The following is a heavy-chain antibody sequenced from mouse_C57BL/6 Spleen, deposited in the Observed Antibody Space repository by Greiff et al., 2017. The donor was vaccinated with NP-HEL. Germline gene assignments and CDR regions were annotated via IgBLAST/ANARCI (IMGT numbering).Heavy chain of an antibody. CDR2: IYPGDGDT. V-gene: IGHV1-82*01. D-gene: IGHD1-3*01. CDR1: GYAFSSSW. CDR3: ARRVPAKSFDV. J-gene: IGHJ1*03. Sequence: QVQLKQSGPELVKPGASVKISCKASGYAFSSSWMNWVKQRPGKGLEWIGRIYPGDGDTNYNGKFKGKATLTADKSSSTAYMQLSSLTSEDSAVYFCARRVPAKSFDVWGTGTTVTVSS.